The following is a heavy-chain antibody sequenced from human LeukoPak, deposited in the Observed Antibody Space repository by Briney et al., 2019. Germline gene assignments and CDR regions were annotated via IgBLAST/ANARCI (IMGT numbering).Heavy chain of an antibody. Sequence: GGSLRLSCAVSGFTFSSYAMSWVRQAPGKGLVWVSAISGSGGSTYYADSVKGRFTISRDNFKNTRYLQMNSLRAKDTAVYYWAKTLHYQLLYYQSDYWGQGTLVTVSS. CDR2: ISGSGGST. CDR1: GFTFSSYA. J-gene: IGHJ4*02. V-gene: IGHV3-23*01. CDR3: AKTLHYQLLYYQSDY. D-gene: IGHD2-2*02.